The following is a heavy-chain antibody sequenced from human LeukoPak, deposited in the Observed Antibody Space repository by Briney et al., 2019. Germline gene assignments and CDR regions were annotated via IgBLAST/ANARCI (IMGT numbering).Heavy chain of an antibody. D-gene: IGHD2-2*01. V-gene: IGHV4-38-2*01. CDR3: ARLHCSSTSCYEVWFDP. CDR1: GYSISSGYY. Sequence: PSETLSLTCAVSGYSISSGYYWGWIRQPPGKGLEWIGSIYHSGSTYYNPSLKSRVTISVDTSKNQFSLKLSSATAADTAVYYCARLHCSSTSCYEVWFDPWGQGTLVTVSS. J-gene: IGHJ5*02. CDR2: IYHSGST.